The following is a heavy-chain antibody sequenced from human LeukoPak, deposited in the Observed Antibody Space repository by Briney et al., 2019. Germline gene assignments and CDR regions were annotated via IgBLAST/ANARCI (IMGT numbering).Heavy chain of an antibody. CDR3: ARYLGQLVLSNYYMDV. V-gene: IGHV3-11*04. Sequence: GGSLRLSCAASGFTFSDYYMIWIRQAPGKGLEWVSYISGNTNTISYAASVKGRFTISRDNAMNSLYLQMSSLSAEDTAVYYCARYLGQLVLSNYYMDVWGKGTTVTVSS. D-gene: IGHD6-6*01. CDR2: ISGNTNTI. J-gene: IGHJ6*03. CDR1: GFTFSDYY.